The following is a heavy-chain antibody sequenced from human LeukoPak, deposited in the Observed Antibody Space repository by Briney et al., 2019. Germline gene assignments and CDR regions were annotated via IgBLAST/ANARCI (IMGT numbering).Heavy chain of an antibody. V-gene: IGHV1-18*04. CDR1: SYTLTSYG. J-gene: IGHJ3*02. Sequence: GASVKVSCKASSYTLTSYGISWVRQAPGQGLEWMGWISAYNGNTNYAQKLQGRVTMTTDTSTSTAHMELRSLRSDDTAVYYCARDPTDAFDIWGQGTTVTVSS. CDR2: ISAYNGNT. D-gene: IGHD4-17*01. CDR3: ARDPTDAFDI.